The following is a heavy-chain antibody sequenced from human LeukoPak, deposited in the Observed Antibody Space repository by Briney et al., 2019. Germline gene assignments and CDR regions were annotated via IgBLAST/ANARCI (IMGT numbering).Heavy chain of an antibody. Sequence: GGSLRLSCAASGFTFSSYGMHWVRQAPGKGLEWVAVISYDGSNKYYADSVKGRFTISRDNSKNTLYLQMNSLRAEDTAVYYCARVLGSSWYGTYHYGMDVWGQGTTVTVSS. J-gene: IGHJ6*02. CDR2: ISYDGSNK. CDR3: ARVLGSSWYGTYHYGMDV. D-gene: IGHD6-13*01. CDR1: GFTFSSYG. V-gene: IGHV3-30*03.